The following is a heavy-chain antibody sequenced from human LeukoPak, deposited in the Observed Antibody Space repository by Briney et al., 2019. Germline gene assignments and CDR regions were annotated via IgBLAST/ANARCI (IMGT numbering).Heavy chain of an antibody. D-gene: IGHD1-14*01. CDR1: GYTFIGYS. V-gene: IGHV1-2*02. Sequence: ASVRVSCKASGYTFIGYSMYWVRQAPGQGLEWMGWINPNSGGTNYAQKFQGRVTMTRDTSITTAYMELSWLRSDDTAVYYCARDRRDRKGFYIWAQGTMATVSS. CDR3: ARDRRDRKGFYI. J-gene: IGHJ3*02. CDR2: INPNSGGT.